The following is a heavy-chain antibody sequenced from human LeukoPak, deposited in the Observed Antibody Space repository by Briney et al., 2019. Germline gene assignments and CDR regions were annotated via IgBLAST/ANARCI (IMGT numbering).Heavy chain of an antibody. D-gene: IGHD6-19*01. Sequence: SETLSLTCTVSGGSISSYYWSWIRQPPGKGLEWIGYIYYSGSTNYNPSLKSRVTISVDTSKNQFSLKLSSVTAADTAVYYCARGDSSGWYPLPWVYWGQGTLVTVSS. J-gene: IGHJ4*02. CDR2: IYYSGST. V-gene: IGHV4-59*01. CDR3: ARGDSSGWYPLPWVY. CDR1: GGSISSYY.